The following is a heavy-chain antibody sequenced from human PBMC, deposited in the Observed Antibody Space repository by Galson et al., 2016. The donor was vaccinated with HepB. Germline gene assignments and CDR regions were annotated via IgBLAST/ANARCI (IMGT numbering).Heavy chain of an antibody. J-gene: IGHJ4*02. D-gene: IGHD1-26*01. CDR1: GFTFSIYG. CDR3: AKKSPGKELSPPDY. CDR2: TSSDESVK. V-gene: IGHV3-30*18. Sequence: SLRLSCVASGFTFSIYGMHWIRQAPGKGLEWVATTSSDESVKHYADPVQGRFTISKDNFKNTPYLQMNSLRAEDTAVYYCAKKSPGKELSPPDYWGQGTLVTVSS.